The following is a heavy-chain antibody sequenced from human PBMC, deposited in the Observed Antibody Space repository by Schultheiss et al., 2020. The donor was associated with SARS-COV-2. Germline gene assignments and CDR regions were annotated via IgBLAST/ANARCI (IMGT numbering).Heavy chain of an antibody. CDR2: INPRSGAT. V-gene: IGHV1-2*04. CDR1: GYTFTDYY. J-gene: IGHJ6*02. Sequence: ASVKVSCKTSGYTFTDYYIHWVRQAPGQGLEWMGWINPRSGATTFAQKFQGWVTLTRDTSITTAYMELRSLRSDDTAVYYCARSPLAYYYYYGMDVWGQGTTVTVSS. CDR3: ARSPLAYYYYYGMDV.